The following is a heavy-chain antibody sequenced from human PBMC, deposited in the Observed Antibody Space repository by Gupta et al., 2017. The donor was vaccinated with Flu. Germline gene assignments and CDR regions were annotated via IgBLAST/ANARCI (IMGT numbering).Heavy chain of an antibody. Sequence: EVQLVEAGGRFIQPGGSLRLSCVASGFIFSSYTMNWVRQAPGKGLEWISYITGNSGTVYYADSVKGRITVSRDNAKNSLYLQMNSLRAEDTAVYYCARDRNAWNSSQDYWGQGTLVTVSS. V-gene: IGHV3-48*04. J-gene: IGHJ4*02. CDR2: ITGNSGTV. CDR3: ARDRNAWNSSQDY. D-gene: IGHD1/OR15-1a*01. CDR1: GFIFSSYT.